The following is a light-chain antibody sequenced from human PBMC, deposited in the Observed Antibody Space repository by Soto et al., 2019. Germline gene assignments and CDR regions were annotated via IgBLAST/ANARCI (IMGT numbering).Light chain of an antibody. Sequence: EIVLTQSPGTLSLSPGERATLSCRASQSVSSIYLAWYQKKPGQAPRLLIYGASSRATGIPDRFSGSGSGTDFTFTISRLKPEDFAVYYCQQYGSSRWTFGQGTKVDIK. CDR2: GAS. CDR1: QSVSSIY. CDR3: QQYGSSRWT. J-gene: IGKJ1*01. V-gene: IGKV3-20*01.